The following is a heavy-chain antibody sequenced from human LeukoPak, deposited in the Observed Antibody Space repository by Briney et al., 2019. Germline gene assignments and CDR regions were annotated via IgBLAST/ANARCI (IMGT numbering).Heavy chain of an antibody. Sequence: LSGGSLRLSCAASGFTFSSYGMSWVRQAPGKGLEWVSTITDGGNYIVYTDSVKGRFTISKDDSKSTLYLQMDSLRAEDTAIYYCTANWNHFPFDYWGQGTLVTVSS. V-gene: IGHV3-23*01. CDR2: ITDGGNYI. CDR1: GFTFSSYG. J-gene: IGHJ4*02. CDR3: TANWNHFPFDY. D-gene: IGHD1-14*01.